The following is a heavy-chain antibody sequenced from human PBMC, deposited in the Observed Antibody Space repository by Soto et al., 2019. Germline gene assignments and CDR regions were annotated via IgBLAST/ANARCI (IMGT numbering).Heavy chain of an antibody. Sequence: AGGSLRLSCAASGFTFSSYAMSWVRQAPGKGLEWVSAISGSGGSTYYADSVKGRFTISRDNSKNTLYLQMNSLRAEDTAVYYCAKRGGVAAAGYYFDYWGQGTLVTVSS. D-gene: IGHD6-13*01. CDR2: ISGSGGST. CDR3: AKRGGVAAAGYYFDY. J-gene: IGHJ4*02. CDR1: GFTFSSYA. V-gene: IGHV3-23*01.